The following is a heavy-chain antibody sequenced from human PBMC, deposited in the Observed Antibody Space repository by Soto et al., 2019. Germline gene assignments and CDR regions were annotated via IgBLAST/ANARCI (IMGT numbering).Heavy chain of an antibody. D-gene: IGHD3-10*01. Sequence: GGSLRLSCAASGFTFSSYGMHWVRQAPGKGLEWVAVISYDGSNKYYADSVKGRFTISRDNSKNTLYLQMISLRAEDTAVYYCAKDSRGGFGELLPIDYWGQGTLVTVSS. V-gene: IGHV3-30*18. CDR3: AKDSRGGFGELLPIDY. J-gene: IGHJ4*02. CDR1: GFTFSSYG. CDR2: ISYDGSNK.